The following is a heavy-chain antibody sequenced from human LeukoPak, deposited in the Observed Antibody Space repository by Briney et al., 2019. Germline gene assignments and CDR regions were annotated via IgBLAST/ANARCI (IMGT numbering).Heavy chain of an antibody. D-gene: IGHD6-6*01. J-gene: IGHJ4*02. V-gene: IGHV3-66*01. CDR2: IDSDDST. Sequence: GGSLRLSCVASGFTVTSNYMTWVRQAPGKGLEWVSVIDSDDSTQYADSVKGRFIISRDNSKNTLYLQMDSLRADDTAVYYCARGQGSSSIYDYWGQGTLVTVPS. CDR3: ARGQGSSSIYDY. CDR1: GFTVTSNY.